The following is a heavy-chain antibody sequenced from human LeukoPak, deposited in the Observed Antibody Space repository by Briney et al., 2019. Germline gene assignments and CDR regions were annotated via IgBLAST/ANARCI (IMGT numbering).Heavy chain of an antibody. CDR3: ARVIKSSGWYGYMDV. J-gene: IGHJ6*03. V-gene: IGHV4-59*01. Sequence: SETLSLTCTVSGGSFSSYYWSWIRQPPGKGLEWIGYIYYSGSTNYNPSLKSRVTISVDTSKNQFSLKLSSVTAADTAVYYCARVIKSSGWYGYMDVWGKGTTVTVSS. CDR1: GGSFSSYY. CDR2: IYYSGST. D-gene: IGHD6-19*01.